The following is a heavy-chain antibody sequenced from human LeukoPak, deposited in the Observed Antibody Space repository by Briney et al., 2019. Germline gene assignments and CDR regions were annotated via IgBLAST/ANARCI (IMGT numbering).Heavy chain of an antibody. J-gene: IGHJ3*02. Sequence: SXTLSLTCTVSGGSISSGDYYWSWIRQPPGKGLEWIVYIYYSGSTYYNPSLESRFTISVDTSKNQFSLKLSSVTAADTAVYYCARDSAYYYGSGSLSYDAFDIWGQGTMVTVSS. CDR2: IYYSGST. V-gene: IGHV4-30-4*08. D-gene: IGHD3-10*01. CDR3: ARDSAYYYGSGSLSYDAFDI. CDR1: GGSISSGDYY.